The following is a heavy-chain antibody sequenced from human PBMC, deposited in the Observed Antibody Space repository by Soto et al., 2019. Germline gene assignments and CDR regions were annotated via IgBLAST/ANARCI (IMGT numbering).Heavy chain of an antibody. J-gene: IGHJ4*02. CDR2: IYYSGST. V-gene: IGHV4-59*01. Sequence: QVQLQESGPGLVKPSETLSLTCTVSGGSISSYYWSWIRQPPGKGLECIGYIYYSGSTNYNPSLKSRVTISVDTSKNQFPLKLSSVTAADTAVYYCARGPPLGYCSGGSCWGQGTLVTVSS. CDR1: GGSISSYY. CDR3: ARGPPLGYCSGGSC. D-gene: IGHD2-15*01.